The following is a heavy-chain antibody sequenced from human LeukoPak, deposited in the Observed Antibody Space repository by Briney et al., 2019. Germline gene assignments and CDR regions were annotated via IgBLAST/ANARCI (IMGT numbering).Heavy chain of an antibody. CDR2: INHSGST. D-gene: IGHD5/OR15-5a*01. CDR3: ARVSLRGVVDY. CDR1: GGSFSGYY. J-gene: IGHJ4*02. V-gene: IGHV4-34*01. Sequence: PSETLSLTCAVYGGSFSGYYWSWIRQPPGKGLEWIGEINHSGSTNYNPSLKSRVTISVDTSKNQLSLKLSSVTAADTAVYYCARVSLRGVVDYWGQGTLVTVSS.